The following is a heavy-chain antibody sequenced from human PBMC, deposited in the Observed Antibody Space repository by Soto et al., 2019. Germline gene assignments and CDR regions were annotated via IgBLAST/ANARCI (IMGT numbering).Heavy chain of an antibody. CDR3: ARDSSACSGGTCFYSGMDV. CDR1: GFTFSFHA. Sequence: QVQLVESGGGVVQPGRSLRLSCAASGFTFSFHAMHWVRQAPGKGLEWVAVISYDGSNKFYADSVKGRFTISRDNSKNTLFLQMNSLRGEAAAVYSCARDSSACSGGTCFYSGMDVWGQGTTVTVSS. V-gene: IGHV3-30-3*01. J-gene: IGHJ6*02. D-gene: IGHD2-15*01. CDR2: ISYDGSNK.